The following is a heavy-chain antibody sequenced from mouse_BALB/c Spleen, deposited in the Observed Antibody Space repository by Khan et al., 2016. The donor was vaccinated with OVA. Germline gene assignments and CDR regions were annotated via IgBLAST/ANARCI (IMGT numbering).Heavy chain of an antibody. V-gene: IGHV5-15*02. J-gene: IGHJ3*01. CDR2: ISSVAYSF. Sequence: EVELVESGGGLVQPGGSRKLSCAASGFTFIDYGMAWVRQTPGKGPEWIAFISSVAYSFYYADTVTGRFTISSENAQNTLYLYMSSLRSDDTAMYYCVRGGFAYWGQGTLVTVSA. CDR1: GFTFIDYG. CDR3: VRGGFAY.